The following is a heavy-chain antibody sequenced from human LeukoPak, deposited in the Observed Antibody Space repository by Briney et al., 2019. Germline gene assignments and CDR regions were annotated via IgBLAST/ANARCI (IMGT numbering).Heavy chain of an antibody. J-gene: IGHJ6*03. CDR2: IYSSGSS. CDR1: GGSINSYY. Sequence: PSETLSLTCTVSGGSINSYYWSWIRQPPGKGLEWIGRIYSSGSSNYNPSLKSRVTMSVDTSKNQFSLRLTSVTAADTAVYYCARAAYGDYRYYYFYLDVWGKGTTVTVSS. V-gene: IGHV4-4*07. D-gene: IGHD4-17*01. CDR3: ARAAYGDYRYYYFYLDV.